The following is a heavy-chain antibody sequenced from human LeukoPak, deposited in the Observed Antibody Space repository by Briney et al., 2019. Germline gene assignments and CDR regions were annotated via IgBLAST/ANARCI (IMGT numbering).Heavy chain of an antibody. V-gene: IGHV4-59*01. CDR1: GGSISSYY. CDR3: ARHNYDFWSGNNWFDP. D-gene: IGHD3-3*01. J-gene: IGHJ5*02. Sequence: SETLTLTCTVSGGSISSYYWSWIRQPPGKGLEWIGYISDSGSTNYNPSLKSRVTMSVDTSKNQFSLKLSSVTAADPAVYYCARHNYDFWSGNNWFDPWGQGTLVTVSS. CDR2: ISDSGST.